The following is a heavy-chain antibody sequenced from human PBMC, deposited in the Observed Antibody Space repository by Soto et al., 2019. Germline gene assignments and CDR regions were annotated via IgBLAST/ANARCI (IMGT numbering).Heavy chain of an antibody. Sequence: SETLSLTCTVSGGSISSSSYYWGWIRQPPGKGLEWIGSIYYSGSTYYNPSLKSRVTISVDTSKNQFSLKLSSVTAADTAVYYCARVRTRRWFDPWGQGTLVTVSS. J-gene: IGHJ5*02. CDR3: ARVRTRRWFDP. CDR2: IYYSGST. CDR1: GGSISSSSYY. V-gene: IGHV4-39*01.